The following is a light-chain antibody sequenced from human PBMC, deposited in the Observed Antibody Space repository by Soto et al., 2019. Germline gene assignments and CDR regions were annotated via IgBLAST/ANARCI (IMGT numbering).Light chain of an antibody. V-gene: IGLV2-14*03. J-gene: IGLJ1*01. CDR3: SSYTPSNTRKMV. Sequence: QSVLTQPASVSGSPGQSITISCTGTSSDVGGYNYVSWYQHHPGKAPKLMIYDVSNRPSGVSNRFSGSKSGNTASLTISGLQPEEEADYYCSSYTPSNTRKMVCGSGTKVTVL. CDR2: DVS. CDR1: SSDVGGYNY.